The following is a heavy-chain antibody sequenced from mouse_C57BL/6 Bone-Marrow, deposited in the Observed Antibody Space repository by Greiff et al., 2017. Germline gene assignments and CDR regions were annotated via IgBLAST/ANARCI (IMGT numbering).Heavy chain of an antibody. CDR3: ARSNYAY. CDR2: INPSSGYT. V-gene: IGHV1-4*01. CDR1: GYTFTSYT. D-gene: IGHD2-5*01. J-gene: IGHJ3*01. Sequence: VKLMESGAELARPGASVKMSCKASGYTFTSYTMHWVKQRPGQGLEWIGYINPSSGYTKYNQKCKDKATLTADKSSSTAYMQLSSLTSEDSAVYYCARSNYAYWGQGTLVTVSA.